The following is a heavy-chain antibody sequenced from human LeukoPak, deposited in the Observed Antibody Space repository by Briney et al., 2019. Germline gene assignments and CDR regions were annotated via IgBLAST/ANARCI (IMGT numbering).Heavy chain of an antibody. CDR3: AKGADYDILTGYYY. D-gene: IGHD3-9*01. V-gene: IGHV3-30*18. CDR2: ISYDGGNK. Sequence: GGSLRLSCAASGFTFSSYGMHWVRQAPGKGLEWVAVISYDGGNKYYADSVKGRFTISRDNSKNTLYLQMNSLRAEDTAVYYCAKGADYDILTGYYYWGQGTLVTVSS. J-gene: IGHJ4*02. CDR1: GFTFSSYG.